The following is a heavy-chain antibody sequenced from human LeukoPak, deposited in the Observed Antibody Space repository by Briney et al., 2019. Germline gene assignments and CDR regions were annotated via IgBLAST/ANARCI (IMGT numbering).Heavy chain of an antibody. D-gene: IGHD3-10*01. J-gene: IGHJ4*02. CDR1: GFTFSSYG. CDR3: ARDVEWFGELLYPPQNDY. V-gene: IGHV3-30*03. Sequence: GRSLRLSCAASGFTFSSYGMHWVRQAPGKGLEWVAVISYDGSNKYYADSVKGRFTISRDNSKNTLYLQMNSLRAEDTAVYHCARDVEWFGELLYPPQNDYWGQGTLVTVSS. CDR2: ISYDGSNK.